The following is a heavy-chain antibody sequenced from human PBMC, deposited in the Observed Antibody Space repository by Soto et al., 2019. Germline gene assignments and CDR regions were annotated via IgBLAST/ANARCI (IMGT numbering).Heavy chain of an antibody. CDR3: ARLRGVMGWFDP. CDR1: DGSISSYY. CDR2: IFHTGST. V-gene: IGHV4-59*01. Sequence: VQLQESGPGLVKSSETLSLTCTVSDGSISSYYWSWIRQSPGGELEWIGYIFHTGSTNYSPSLRGRVTISADMSQNQFSLTLNSVTAADTAVSYCARLRGVMGWFDPWGRGTLVIVSS. J-gene: IGHJ5*02. D-gene: IGHD3-16*01.